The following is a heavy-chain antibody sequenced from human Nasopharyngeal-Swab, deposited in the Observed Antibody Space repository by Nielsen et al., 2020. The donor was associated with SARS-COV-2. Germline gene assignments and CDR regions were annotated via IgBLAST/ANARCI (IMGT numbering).Heavy chain of an antibody. CDR3: ARQYYYDSSGYDDAFDI. CDR2: IYTSGST. J-gene: IGHJ3*02. V-gene: IGHV4-61*02. D-gene: IGHD3-22*01. Sequence: LRLSCSVPGGSIRSSSYYWSWIRQPAGKGLEWIGRIYTSGSTNYNPSLKSRVTISVDTSKNQFSLKLSSVTAADTAVYYCARQYYYDSSGYDDAFDIWGQGTMVTVSS. CDR1: GGSIRSSSYY.